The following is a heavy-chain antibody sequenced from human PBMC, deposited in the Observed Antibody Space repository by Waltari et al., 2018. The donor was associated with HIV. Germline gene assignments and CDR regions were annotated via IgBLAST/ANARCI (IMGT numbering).Heavy chain of an antibody. V-gene: IGHV4-61*01. J-gene: IGHJ2*01. Sequence: QVQLQESGPGLVKPSETLSLTCIVSGGSVSSGSYYWSWIRQPPGKGLEWIAYIYYSGSTNYNPSLKSRVTTSVDTSKNQFSLKLNSVTAADTAIYYCARGYSGWDSPNWYFDLWGRGTLVIVSS. CDR2: IYYSGST. CDR3: ARGYSGWDSPNWYFDL. CDR1: GGSVSSGSYY. D-gene: IGHD6-19*01.